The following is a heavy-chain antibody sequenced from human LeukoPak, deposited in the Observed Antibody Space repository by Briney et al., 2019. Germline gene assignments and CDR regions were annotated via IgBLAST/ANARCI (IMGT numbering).Heavy chain of an antibody. J-gene: IGHJ4*02. D-gene: IGHD3-10*01. CDR1: GFTFSDYY. V-gene: IGHV3-11*04. Sequence: KSGGSLRLSCAASGFTFSDYYMSWIRQAPGKGPEWVSYISSSGSTIYYADSVKGRFTISRDNAKNSLYLQMNSLRAEDTAVYYCARDRSSYYGSGSYYNEGYWGQGTLVTVSS. CDR3: ARDRSSYYGSGSYYNEGY. CDR2: ISSSGSTI.